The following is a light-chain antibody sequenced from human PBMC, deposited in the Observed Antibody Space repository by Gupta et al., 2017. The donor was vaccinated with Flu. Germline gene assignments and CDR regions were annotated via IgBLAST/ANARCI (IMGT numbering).Light chain of an antibody. CDR1: SSDVGNYNR. CDR3: SSYTSISTYV. V-gene: IGLV2-18*02. J-gene: IGLJ1*01. Sequence: SALTQPPSVSGSPGQSVAIPCPGTSSDVGNYNRGSWYQLSPGTAPILMFDKVSYQPAVVPGCFSGSNSGYTASLTIAVHQAEDDADFYCSSYTSISTYVFGTGTKVTVL. CDR2: KVS.